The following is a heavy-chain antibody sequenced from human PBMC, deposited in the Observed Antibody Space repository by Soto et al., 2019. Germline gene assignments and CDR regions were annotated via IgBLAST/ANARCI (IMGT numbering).Heavy chain of an antibody. CDR2: ISYDGSNE. V-gene: IGHV3-30*18. J-gene: IGHJ4*02. CDR3: AKGLSVIQPWLMDAY. Sequence: QVQLVESGGGVVQPGRSLRLSCAVSGFTFRNHGMHWVRQAPGKRLEWVAGISYDGSNEDYADSVKGRFTISRDNSKNTLYLQMNSLRGEDTAVYYCAKGLSVIQPWLMDAYWGQGTLVTVSS. CDR1: GFTFRNHG. D-gene: IGHD5-18*01.